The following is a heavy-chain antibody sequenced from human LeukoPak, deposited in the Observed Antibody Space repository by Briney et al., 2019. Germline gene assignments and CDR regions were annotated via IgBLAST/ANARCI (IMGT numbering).Heavy chain of an antibody. V-gene: IGHV3-30*02. J-gene: IGHJ6*03. CDR3: ANELGTDYGDYRLYYYYYYMDV. CDR1: GFTFSSYG. D-gene: IGHD4-17*01. Sequence: PGGSLRLSCAASGFTFSSYGMHWVRQAPGKGLEWVAFIRYDGSNKYYADSVKGRFTISRDNSKNTLYLQMNSLRAEDTAVYYCANELGTDYGDYRLYYYYYYMDVRGKGTTVTVSS. CDR2: IRYDGSNK.